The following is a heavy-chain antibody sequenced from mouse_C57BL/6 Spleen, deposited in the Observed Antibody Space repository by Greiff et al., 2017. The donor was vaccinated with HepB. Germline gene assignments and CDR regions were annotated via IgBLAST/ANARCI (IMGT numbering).Heavy chain of an antibody. Sequence: LQESGPELVKPGASVKISCKASGYAFSSSWMNWVKQRPGKGLEWIGRIYPGDGDTNYNGKFKGKATLTADKSSSTAYMQLSSLTSEDSAVYFCAREGLYWYFDVWGTGTTVTVSS. CDR1: GYAFSSSW. J-gene: IGHJ1*03. D-gene: IGHD3-1*01. CDR2: IYPGDGDT. CDR3: AREGLYWYFDV. V-gene: IGHV1-82*01.